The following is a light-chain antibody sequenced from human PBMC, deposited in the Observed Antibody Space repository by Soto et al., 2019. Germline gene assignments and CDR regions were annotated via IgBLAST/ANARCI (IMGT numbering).Light chain of an antibody. V-gene: IGLV1-44*01. CDR1: SSNIGSNP. J-gene: IGLJ2*01. CDR2: DN. CDR3: AAWDASLNGVV. Sequence: QSVLTQPPSASGTPGQRVTISCSGSSSNIGSNPVSWYQLLPGTAPKLLIYDNERPSGVPDRFSGSKSGTSASLAISGLQSEDEADYYCAAWDASLNGVVFGGGTQLTVL.